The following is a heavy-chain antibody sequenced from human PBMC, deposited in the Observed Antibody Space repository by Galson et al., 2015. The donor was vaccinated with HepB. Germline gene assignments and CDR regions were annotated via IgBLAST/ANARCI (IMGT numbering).Heavy chain of an antibody. CDR3: VKDQSAYCGGDCYLAYWGTDY. D-gene: IGHD2-21*01. Sequence: LRLSCAASGFTFSSYAMHWVRQAPGKGLEYVSAISSNGGSTYYADSVKGRFTISRDNSKNTLYLQMSSLRAEDTAVYYCVKDQSAYCGGDCYLAYWGTDYWGQGTLVTVSS. CDR2: ISSNGGST. V-gene: IGHV3-64D*06. J-gene: IGHJ4*02. CDR1: GFTFSSYA.